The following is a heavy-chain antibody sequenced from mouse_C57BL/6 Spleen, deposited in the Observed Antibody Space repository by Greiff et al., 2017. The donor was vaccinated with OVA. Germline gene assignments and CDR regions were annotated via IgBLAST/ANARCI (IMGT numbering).Heavy chain of an antibody. Sequence: DVQLVESGPGLVKPSQTVFLTCTVTGISITTGNYRWSWIRQFPGNKLEWIGYIYYTGTITYNPSLTTRTTITRDTPKNQFFLEMNSLTAEDTATYYCARSYDGYYVVFDYWGQGTTLTVSS. V-gene: IGHV3-5*01. J-gene: IGHJ2*01. CDR2: IYYTGTI. CDR1: GISITTGNYR. CDR3: ARSYDGYYVVFDY. D-gene: IGHD2-3*01.